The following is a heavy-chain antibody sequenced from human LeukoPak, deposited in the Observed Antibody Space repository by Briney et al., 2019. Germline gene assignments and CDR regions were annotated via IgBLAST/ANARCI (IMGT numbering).Heavy chain of an antibody. CDR2: ISSSSSYI. CDR3: ARDYPRRAFQH. Sequence: GGSLRLSCSASGFTFSSYSMNWVRQAPGKGLEWVSSISSSSSYIYYADSVKGRFTISRDNAKNSLYLQMNSLRAEDTAVYYCARDYPRRAFQHWGQGTLVTVSS. D-gene: IGHD3-16*02. J-gene: IGHJ1*01. CDR1: GFTFSSYS. V-gene: IGHV3-21*01.